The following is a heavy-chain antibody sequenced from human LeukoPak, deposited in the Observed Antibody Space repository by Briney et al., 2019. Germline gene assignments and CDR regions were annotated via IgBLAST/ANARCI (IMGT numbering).Heavy chain of an antibody. D-gene: IGHD5-18*01. V-gene: IGHV3-66*02. J-gene: IGHJ4*02. CDR2: IYSGCST. CDR3: VRVGYCYGYGDWNHFDY. Sequence: GGSLRLSCAASGFTVSSNYMSWVRQAPGKGLEWVSIIYSGCSTYYADYVKGRFTISRDNSKNTLYLQMNSLRAEDTAVYFCVRVGYCYGYGDWNHFDYWGQGTLVTVSS. CDR1: GFTVSSNY.